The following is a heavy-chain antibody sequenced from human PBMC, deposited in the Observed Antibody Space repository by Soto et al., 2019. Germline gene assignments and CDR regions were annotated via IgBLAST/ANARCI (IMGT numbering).Heavy chain of an antibody. J-gene: IGHJ4*02. CDR2: VSYDGTTK. V-gene: IGHV3-30*18. CDR1: GFTFRAYG. D-gene: IGHD6-19*01. Sequence: QVQLVESGGGVVQPGKSLRLSCTGSGFTFRAYGMHWVRQAPGKGLEWVAMVSYDGTTKYYADSVKGRFSVTRDNFKKTVNLHGASLKTEDAVVNYCAKDQGATTERWLQLAGFFYLDYWGQGVLVTVSS. CDR3: AKDQGATTERWLQLAGFFYLDY.